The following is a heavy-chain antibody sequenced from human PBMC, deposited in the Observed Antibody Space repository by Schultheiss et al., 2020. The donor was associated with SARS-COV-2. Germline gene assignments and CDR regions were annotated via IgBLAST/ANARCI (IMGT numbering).Heavy chain of an antibody. CDR1: GFTFSSYE. CDR3: AKGYRVYSGSYLDYFDY. D-gene: IGHD1-26*01. J-gene: IGHJ4*02. CDR2: ISSSGSTI. Sequence: WGSLRLSCAASGFTFSSYEMNWVRQAPGKGLEWVSYISSSGSTIYYADSVKGRFTISRDNSKNTLYLQMNSLRAEDTAVYYCAKGYRVYSGSYLDYFDYWGQGTLVTVSS. V-gene: IGHV3-48*03.